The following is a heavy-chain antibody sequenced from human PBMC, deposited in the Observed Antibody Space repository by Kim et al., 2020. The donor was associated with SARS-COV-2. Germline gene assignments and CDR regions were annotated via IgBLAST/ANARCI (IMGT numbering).Heavy chain of an antibody. Sequence: YADSVKGRFTKSRDNAKNTLYLQMNSLRAEDMAVFYCAKTRGGGDWTHFDYWGQGTLVTVSS. J-gene: IGHJ4*02. D-gene: IGHD2-21*02. V-gene: IGHV3-23*01. CDR3: AKTRGGGDWTHFDY.